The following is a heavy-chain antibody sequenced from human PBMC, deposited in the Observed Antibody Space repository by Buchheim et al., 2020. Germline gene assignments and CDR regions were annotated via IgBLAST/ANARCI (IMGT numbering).Heavy chain of an antibody. D-gene: IGHD3-3*01. CDR3: ARDRRITIFGVVTQSDYYYYGMDV. Sequence: QVQLVQSGAEVKKPGASVKVSCKASGYTFTSYDINWVRQATGQGLEWMGWMNPNSGNTGYAQKFQGRVTMTRNTSISTAYMELSSLRSEDTAVYYCARDRRITIFGVVTQSDYYYYGMDVWGQGTT. J-gene: IGHJ6*02. CDR1: GYTFTSYD. CDR2: MNPNSGNT. V-gene: IGHV1-8*01.